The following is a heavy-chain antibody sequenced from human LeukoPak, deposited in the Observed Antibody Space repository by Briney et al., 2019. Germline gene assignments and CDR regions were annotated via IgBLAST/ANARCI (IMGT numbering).Heavy chain of an antibody. CDR2: IKTYNGNT. Sequence: SVKVSCKASGYSFASYGIIWVRQAPGHGLEWMGWIKTYNGNTNYAQKFQGRVTLTTDTSTRTAYMELRSLTSDDTAVYYCAREGNTWLDPWGQGALVTVSS. V-gene: IGHV1-18*01. J-gene: IGHJ5*02. CDR3: AREGNTWLDP. CDR1: GYSFASYG.